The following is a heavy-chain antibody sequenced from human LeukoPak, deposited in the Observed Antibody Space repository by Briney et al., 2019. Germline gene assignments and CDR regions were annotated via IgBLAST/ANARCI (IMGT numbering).Heavy chain of an antibody. D-gene: IGHD2-15*01. CDR2: MNPNSGNT. Sequence: GASVKVSCKASGYTFTSYDINWVRQATGQGLEWMGWMNPNSGNTGYAQKFQGRVTITRNTSISTAYMELSSLRSEDTAVYYCARVGGYCSGGSCRTSYAFDIWGQGTMVTVSS. CDR3: ARVGGYCSGGSCRTSYAFDI. V-gene: IGHV1-8*03. J-gene: IGHJ3*02. CDR1: GYTFTSYD.